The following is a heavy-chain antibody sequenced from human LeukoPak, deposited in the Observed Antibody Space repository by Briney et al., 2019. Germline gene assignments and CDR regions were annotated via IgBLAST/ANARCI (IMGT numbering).Heavy chain of an antibody. CDR1: GFTFSSFA. CDR3: ARGETLTGDHLDY. D-gene: IGHD7-27*01. V-gene: IGHV3-23*01. CDR2: ISVGSGST. J-gene: IGHJ4*02. Sequence: QTGGSLRLSCAASGFTFSSFAMSWVRQAPGKGLEWVSTISVGSGSTYYADSVKGRFAISRDNSKTTLYLQMNSLRAEDTAVYYCARGETLTGDHLDYWGQGTLVTVSS.